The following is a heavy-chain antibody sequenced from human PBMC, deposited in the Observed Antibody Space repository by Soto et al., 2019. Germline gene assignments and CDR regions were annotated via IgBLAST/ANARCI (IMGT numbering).Heavy chain of an antibody. D-gene: IGHD3-10*01. V-gene: IGHV3-7*03. Sequence: EVHLAESGGGLVQPGGSLRLSCVASGFTFANYWMTWVRQAPGKEPERVANINNDGSETYYVDSVKGRFIISRDNTKNSLYLQMNSLRAEDTAVFYCTRDRGWQTFDYWGQGTLVIVSS. J-gene: IGHJ4*02. CDR3: TRDRGWQTFDY. CDR2: INNDGSET. CDR1: GFTFANYW.